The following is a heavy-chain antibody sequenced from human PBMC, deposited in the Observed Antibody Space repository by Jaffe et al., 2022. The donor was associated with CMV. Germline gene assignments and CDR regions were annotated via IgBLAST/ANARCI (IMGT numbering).Heavy chain of an antibody. D-gene: IGHD2-15*01. CDR1: GGPIRSYY. J-gene: IGHJ6*03. V-gene: IGHV4-59*08. Sequence: QVQLQESGPGLVKPSETLSLTCTVSGGPIRSYYWSWIRQPPGKGLEWIGYIYYTGSTNYNSSLKSRVTISVDTSRNQFSLKLSSVTAADTAVYYCARHSKLYYYYYMDVWGKGTTVTVSS. CDR2: IYYTGST. CDR3: ARHSKLYYYYYMDV.